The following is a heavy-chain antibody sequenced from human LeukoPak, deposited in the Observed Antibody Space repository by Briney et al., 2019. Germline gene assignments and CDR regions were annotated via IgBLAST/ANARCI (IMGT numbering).Heavy chain of an antibody. J-gene: IGHJ4*02. CDR3: ARETHSFDY. CDR2: ISGSSSTT. V-gene: IGHV3-23*01. CDR1: GFTFSSYA. Sequence: PGGSLRLSCAASGFTFSSYAMSWVRQAPGKGLEWVSVISGSSSTTYYADSVKGRFTISRDNSKNTLCLQMNSLRAEDSAVYYCARETHSFDYWGQGTLATVSS.